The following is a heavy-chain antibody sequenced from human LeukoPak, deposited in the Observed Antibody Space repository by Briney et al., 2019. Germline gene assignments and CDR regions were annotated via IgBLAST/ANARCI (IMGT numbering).Heavy chain of an antibody. D-gene: IGHD3-10*01. J-gene: IGHJ4*02. CDR3: ARRHHFGFLDY. Sequence: GGSLRLACAASGVMFPIYWMTWVRQAPGKGLEWLANIKQDGSEKYYVDSVKGRFTISRDNAKNSVYLQMNSLRAEDTAVYYCARRHHFGFLDYWGQGTLVTVSS. CDR2: IKQDGSEK. V-gene: IGHV3-7*04. CDR1: GVMFPIYW.